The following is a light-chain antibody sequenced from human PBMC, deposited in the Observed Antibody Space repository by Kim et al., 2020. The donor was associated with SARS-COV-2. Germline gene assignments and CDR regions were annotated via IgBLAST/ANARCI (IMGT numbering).Light chain of an antibody. Sequence: AALGGRVTSTCRASQRINTWLAWYQQKPGKAPKLLIYKASSLESGVPSRFSGSGSGTEFTLTISSLQPDDFATYYCQQYNSYSQTFGQGTKVEIK. J-gene: IGKJ1*01. V-gene: IGKV1-5*03. CDR2: KAS. CDR3: QQYNSYSQT. CDR1: QRINTW.